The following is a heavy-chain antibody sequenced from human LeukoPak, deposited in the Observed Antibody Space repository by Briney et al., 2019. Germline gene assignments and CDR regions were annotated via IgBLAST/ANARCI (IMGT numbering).Heavy chain of an antibody. CDR1: GFTFSSYS. CDR3: ARDYLWAFDF. V-gene: IGHV3-48*01. Sequence: GGSLRLSCAASGFTFSSYSLNWVRQAPGKGREWVSYIRASSGNIKYADSVKGRFTISRDNAKNSLYLQMNSLRAEDTAVYYCARDYLWAFDFWGQGTMVTVSS. J-gene: IGHJ3*01. CDR2: IRASSGNI. D-gene: IGHD3-16*01.